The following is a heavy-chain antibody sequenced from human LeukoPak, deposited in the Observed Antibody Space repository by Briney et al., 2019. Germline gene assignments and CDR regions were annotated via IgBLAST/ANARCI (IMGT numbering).Heavy chain of an antibody. CDR2: ISSSSSTI. V-gene: IGHV3-48*02. D-gene: IGHD2-2*02. CDR3: ARESYCSSTSCYTVQRGGYFDY. J-gene: IGHJ4*02. Sequence: PGGSLRLSCAASGFTFSSYSMNWVRQAPGKGLEWVSYISSSSSTIYYADSVKGRFTISRDNAKNSLYLQMNSPRDEDTAVYYCARESYCSSTSCYTVQRGGYFDYWGQGTLVTVSS. CDR1: GFTFSSYS.